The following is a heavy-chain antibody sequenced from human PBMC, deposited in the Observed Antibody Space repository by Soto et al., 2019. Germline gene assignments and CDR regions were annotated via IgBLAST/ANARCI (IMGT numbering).Heavy chain of an antibody. J-gene: IGHJ4*02. Sequence: EVQLVESGGGLVQPGGSLRLSCAASGFTFSSYSMNWVRQAPGKGLEWVSYISSSSSTIYYADSVKGRFTISRDNATNSLYLQMNSLRAEGTAVYYCARDLNYGLFDHGGQGTLVTVSS. CDR3: ARDLNYGLFDH. CDR2: ISSSSSTI. CDR1: GFTFSSYS. V-gene: IGHV3-48*01. D-gene: IGHD4-17*01.